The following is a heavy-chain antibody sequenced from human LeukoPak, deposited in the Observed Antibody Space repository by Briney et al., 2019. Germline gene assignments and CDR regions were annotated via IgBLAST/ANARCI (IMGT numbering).Heavy chain of an antibody. V-gene: IGHV1-2*02. D-gene: IGHD2-2*01. Sequence: ASVNVSCKASGYTFTDYYIHWVRQAPGQGLEWMGWINPNSGGRSYAQKFQGRVTMTRDTSISTTYLDLSRLRSDDTAVYYCARGGGGCRSASCSWTDYFYYMDVWGTGTTVTVSS. CDR1: GYTFTDYY. J-gene: IGHJ6*03. CDR2: INPNSGGR. CDR3: ARGGGGCRSASCSWTDYFYYMDV.